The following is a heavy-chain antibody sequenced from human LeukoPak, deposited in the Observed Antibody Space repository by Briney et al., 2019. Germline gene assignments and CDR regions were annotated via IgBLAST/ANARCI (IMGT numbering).Heavy chain of an antibody. J-gene: IGHJ4*02. CDR1: GFTFSSYG. D-gene: IGHD4-23*01. CDR3: AKSGDYGGNPPFDY. V-gene: IGHV3-30*18. Sequence: GGSLRLSCAASGFTFSSYGMHWVRQAPGKGLEWVAVISYDGSNKYYADSVKCRFTISRDNSTNTLYLQMNSLRAEDTAVYYCAKSGDYGGNPPFDYWGQGTLVTVSS. CDR2: ISYDGSNK.